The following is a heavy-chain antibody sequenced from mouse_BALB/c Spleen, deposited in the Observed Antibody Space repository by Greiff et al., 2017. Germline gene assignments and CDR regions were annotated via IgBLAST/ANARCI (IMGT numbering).Heavy chain of an antibody. CDR3: ARDGLPPFAY. J-gene: IGHJ3*01. CDR1: GFSLTSYG. Sequence: VQRVESGPGLVAPSQSLSITCTVSGFSLTSYGVHWVRQPPGKGLEWLGVIWAGGSTNYNSALMSRLSISKDNSKSQVFLKMNSLQTDDTAMYYCARDGLPPFAYWGQGTLVTVSA. D-gene: IGHD2-2*01. CDR2: IWAGGST. V-gene: IGHV2-9*02.